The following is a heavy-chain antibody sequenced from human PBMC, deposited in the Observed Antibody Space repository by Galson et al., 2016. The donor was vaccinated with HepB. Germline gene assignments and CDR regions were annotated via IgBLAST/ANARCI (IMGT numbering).Heavy chain of an antibody. Sequence: SETLSLTCSVPDGSMGSFTYSCGWIRQPPGRGLEWIGSVEYSGTTHYDPTPKSRVAISADRSKGQFSLTLTSVTAADTAMYYCVRLKTYCSSSRCDPHYFGMDVWGQGTTVTVSS. J-gene: IGHJ6*02. D-gene: IGHD2-15*01. V-gene: IGHV4-39*01. CDR3: VRLKTYCSSSRCDPHYFGMDV. CDR1: DGSMGSFTYS. CDR2: VEYSGTT.